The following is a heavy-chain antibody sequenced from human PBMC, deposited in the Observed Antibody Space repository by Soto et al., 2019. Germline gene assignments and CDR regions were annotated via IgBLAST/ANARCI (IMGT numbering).Heavy chain of an antibody. J-gene: IGHJ6*02. CDR2: INAGNGNT. V-gene: IGHV1-3*01. CDR1: GYTFTSYA. D-gene: IGHD6-13*01. CDR3: ARDWHVNPEHSSSWSLPGSYYYGMDF. Sequence: ASVKVSCKASGYTFTSYAMHWVRQAPGQRLEWMGWINAGNGNTKYSQKFQGRVTITRDTSASTAYMELSSLRSEDTAVYYCARDWHVNPEHSSSWSLPGSYYYGMDFWGQGTTVTVSS.